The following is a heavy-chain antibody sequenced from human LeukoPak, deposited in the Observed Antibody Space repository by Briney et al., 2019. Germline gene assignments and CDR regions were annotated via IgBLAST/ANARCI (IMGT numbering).Heavy chain of an antibody. D-gene: IGHD3-10*01. Sequence: GGSLRLSCAASGFTFSSYSMNWVRQAPGKGLEWVSSISSSSSYIYYADSVKGRFTISRDNAKNSLYLQMNSLRAEDTAVYYCARLGVLLWFGDPRDYWGQGTLVTVSS. CDR1: GFTFSSYS. V-gene: IGHV3-21*01. J-gene: IGHJ4*02. CDR3: ARLGVLLWFGDPRDY. CDR2: ISSSSSYI.